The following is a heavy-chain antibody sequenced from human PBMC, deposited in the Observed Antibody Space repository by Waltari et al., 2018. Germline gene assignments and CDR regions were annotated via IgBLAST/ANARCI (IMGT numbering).Heavy chain of an antibody. CDR3: ARDSNCGGDCYFDY. J-gene: IGHJ4*02. Sequence: QVQLVQSGAEVKKPGSSVKVSCKASGGTFSSYAISWVRQAPGQGLEWMGGISPSFGTANYAQKFQGRVTITADESTSTAYMELSSLRSEDTAVYYCARDSNCGGDCYFDYWGQGTLVTVSS. D-gene: IGHD2-21*01. CDR1: GGTFSSYA. V-gene: IGHV1-69*12. CDR2: ISPSFGTA.